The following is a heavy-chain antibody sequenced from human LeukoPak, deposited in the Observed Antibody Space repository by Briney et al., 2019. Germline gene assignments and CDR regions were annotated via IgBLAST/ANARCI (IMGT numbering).Heavy chain of an antibody. V-gene: IGHV4-4*07. CDR2: IYSTGGT. D-gene: IGHD6-13*01. CDR3: ARQIASAGTAGFDF. J-gene: IGHJ4*02. CDR1: GGSISSYY. Sequence: SETLSLTCTVSGGSISSYYWSWIRQPGGKGLEWIGRIYSTGGTNYNPSLKSRVTMSVDTSRNQFLLRLRSVTAADTAVYYCARQIASAGTAGFDFWGQGALVTVSS.